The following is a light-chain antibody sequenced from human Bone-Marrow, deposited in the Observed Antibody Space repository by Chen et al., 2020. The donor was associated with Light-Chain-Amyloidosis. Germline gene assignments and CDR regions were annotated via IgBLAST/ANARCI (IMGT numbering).Light chain of an antibody. J-gene: IGLJ3*02. CDR3: QVWDRSSDRPV. CDR1: NIGSTS. CDR2: VDS. V-gene: IGLV3-21*02. Sequence: SYVLTQPSSVSVAPGQTATIACGGNNIGSTSVHWYQQTPGQAPLLVVYVDSDRPSGIPERLSGSNSGNTATLTISRVEAGDEADYNCQVWDRSSDRPVFGGGTKLTVL.